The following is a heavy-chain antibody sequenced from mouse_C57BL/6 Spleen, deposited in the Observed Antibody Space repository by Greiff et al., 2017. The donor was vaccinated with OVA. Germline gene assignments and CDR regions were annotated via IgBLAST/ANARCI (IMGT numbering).Heavy chain of an antibody. CDR2: IYPGDGDT. Sequence: VQLQQSGPELVKPGASVKISCKASGYAFSSSWMNWVKQRPGKGLEWIGRIYPGDGDTHYNGKFKGKATLTADKSSSTAYMQLSSQTSEDAAVYFCARDYGNQGEFAYWGQGTLVTVSA. J-gene: IGHJ3*01. V-gene: IGHV1-82*01. D-gene: IGHD2-1*01. CDR1: GYAFSSSW. CDR3: ARDYGNQGEFAY.